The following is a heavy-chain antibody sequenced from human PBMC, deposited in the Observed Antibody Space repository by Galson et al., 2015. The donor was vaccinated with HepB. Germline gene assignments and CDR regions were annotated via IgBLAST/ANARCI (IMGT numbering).Heavy chain of an antibody. V-gene: IGHV1-3*01. CDR1: GYTFTSYA. J-gene: IGHJ4*02. D-gene: IGHD6-13*01. Sequence: SVKVSCKASGYTFTSYAMHWVRQAPGQRLEWMGWINAGNGNTKYSQKFQGRVTITRDTSASTAYMELRSLRSDDTAMYYCARENEERQQMPGWDYWGQGTLVTVSS. CDR2: INAGNGNT. CDR3: ARENEERQQMPGWDY.